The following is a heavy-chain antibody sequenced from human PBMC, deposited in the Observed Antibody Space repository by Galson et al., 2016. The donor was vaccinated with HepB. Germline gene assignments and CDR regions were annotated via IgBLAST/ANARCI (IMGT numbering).Heavy chain of an antibody. CDR3: ARVRYDFWSGYPKGPFDY. CDR1: GYFISSGYY. J-gene: IGHJ4*02. Sequence: SETLSLTCTVSGYFISSGYYWGWIRQPPGKGLEWIGSIYHSGSTYYNPSLQSRLTISVDTSKSQFSLKLSSVTAADTAVYYCARVRYDFWSGYPKGPFDYWGQGTLVTVSS. D-gene: IGHD3-3*01. V-gene: IGHV4-38-2*02. CDR2: IYHSGST.